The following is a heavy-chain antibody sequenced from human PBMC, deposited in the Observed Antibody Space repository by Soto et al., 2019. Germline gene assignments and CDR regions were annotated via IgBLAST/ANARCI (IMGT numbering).Heavy chain of an antibody. CDR1: GGSISSSSYY. V-gene: IGHV4-39*01. CDR3: ASIGYYDFWSGSPVGYYYYGMDV. D-gene: IGHD3-3*01. CDR2: IYYSGST. Sequence: PSETLSLTCTVSGGSISSSSYYRGWIRQPPGKGLEWIGSIYYSGSTYYNPSLKSRVTISVDTSKNQFSLKLSSVTAADTAVYYCASIGYYDFWSGSPVGYYYYGMDVWGQGTTVTVSS. J-gene: IGHJ6*02.